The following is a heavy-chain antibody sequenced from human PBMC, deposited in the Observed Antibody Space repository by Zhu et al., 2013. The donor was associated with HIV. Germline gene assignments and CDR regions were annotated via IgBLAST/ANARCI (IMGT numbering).Heavy chain of an antibody. V-gene: IGHV1-46*01. CDR3: ARVSGSYYYLFYMDV. Sequence: QVXLVQSGAEVKKPGASVKVSCKASGYTFTSYYMHWVRQAPGQGLEWIGIINPSGGGTSYAQKFQGRVTMTRDTSTSTVYMELSSLRSEDTAVYYCARVSGSYYYLFYMDVWGKGTTVTVSS. J-gene: IGHJ6*03. D-gene: IGHD1-26*01. CDR2: INPSGGGT. CDR1: GYTFTSYY.